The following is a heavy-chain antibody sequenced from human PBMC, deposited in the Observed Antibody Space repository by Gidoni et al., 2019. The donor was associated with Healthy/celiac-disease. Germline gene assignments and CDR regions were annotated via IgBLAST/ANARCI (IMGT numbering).Heavy chain of an antibody. J-gene: IGHJ5*02. Sequence: QVQLVQSGAEVKKPGASVKVSCKASGYTFTSYYMHWVRQAPGQGLEWMGIINPSGGSTSYAQKFQGRETMTRDTSTSTVYMELSSLRSEDTAVYYCARDPFNITIFGVGNNWFDPWGQGTLVTVSS. V-gene: IGHV1-46*01. D-gene: IGHD3-3*01. CDR3: ARDPFNITIFGVGNNWFDP. CDR1: GYTFTSYY. CDR2: INPSGGST.